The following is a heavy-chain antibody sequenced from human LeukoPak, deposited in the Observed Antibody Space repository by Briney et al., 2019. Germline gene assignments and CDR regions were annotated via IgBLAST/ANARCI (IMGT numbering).Heavy chain of an antibody. J-gene: IGHJ3*02. CDR2: ISPNSGDT. D-gene: IGHD4-23*01. CDR1: GYTFTGHY. Sequence: GASVKVSCKASGYTFTGHYVHWLRQAPGQGLEWMGXISPNSGDTHYVQSFQGRVTMASDTSISTAYMELTRLTSDDTAVYYCARGAYGGNADAFDIWGQGTLVTVSS. CDR3: ARGAYGGNADAFDI. V-gene: IGHV1-2*02.